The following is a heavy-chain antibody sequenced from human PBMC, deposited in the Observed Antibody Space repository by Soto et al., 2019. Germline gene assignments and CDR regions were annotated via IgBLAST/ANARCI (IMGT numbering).Heavy chain of an antibody. CDR2: IYWNDDK. CDR3: AHRFYGSGSRY. V-gene: IGHV2-5*01. CDR1: GLSLSTSGVG. Sequence: QITLKESGPTLVKPTQTLTLTCTFSGLSLSTSGVGVGWIRQPPGKALEWLALIYWNDDKRYSPSLKSRRTITKDTTKNQVVLTMPNMDPVDTATYYCAHRFYGSGSRYWGQGTLVTVSS. D-gene: IGHD3-10*01. J-gene: IGHJ4*02.